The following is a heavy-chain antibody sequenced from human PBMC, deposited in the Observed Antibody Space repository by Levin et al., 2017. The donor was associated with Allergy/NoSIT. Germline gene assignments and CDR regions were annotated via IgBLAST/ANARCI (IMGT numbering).Heavy chain of an antibody. J-gene: IGHJ6*02. CDR2: IYYSGST. D-gene: IGHD5-18*01. CDR3: ARDLDTGDGMDV. Sequence: LRLSCTVSGGSISSGGYYWSWIRQHPGKGLEWIGYIYYSGSTYYNPSLKSRVTISVDTSKNQFSLKLSSVTAADTAVYYCARDLDTGDGMDVWGQGTTVTVSS. V-gene: IGHV4-31*03. CDR1: GGSISSGGYY.